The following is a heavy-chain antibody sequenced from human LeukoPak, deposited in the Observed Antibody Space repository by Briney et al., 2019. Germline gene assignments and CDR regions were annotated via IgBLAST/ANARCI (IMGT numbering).Heavy chain of an antibody. CDR3: ARLGSWYLGYVDY. Sequence: PSETLSLTCAVYGGSFSGYYWSWIRQPPGKGLEWIGEINHSGSTNYNPSLKSRVTISVDTSKNQFSLKLSSVTAADTALYYCARLGSWYLGYVDYWGQGTLVTVSS. CDR1: GGSFSGYY. CDR2: INHSGST. V-gene: IGHV4-34*01. D-gene: IGHD6-13*01. J-gene: IGHJ4*02.